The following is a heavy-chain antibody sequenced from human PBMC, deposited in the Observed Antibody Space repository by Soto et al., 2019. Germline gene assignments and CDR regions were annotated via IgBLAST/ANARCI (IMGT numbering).Heavy chain of an antibody. CDR1: GFTFSIYA. V-gene: IGHV3-23*01. CDR2: ISCSGGST. J-gene: IGHJ3*02. CDR3: AKCIWPICDAFDI. Sequence: LRLSCAASGFTFSIYAMSWVRQAPGKGLEWVSAISCSGGSTYYADSVKGRFTISKDNSKNTLYLQMNGLRAEDTAVYYCAKCIWPICDAFDIWGQGTMVTVSS.